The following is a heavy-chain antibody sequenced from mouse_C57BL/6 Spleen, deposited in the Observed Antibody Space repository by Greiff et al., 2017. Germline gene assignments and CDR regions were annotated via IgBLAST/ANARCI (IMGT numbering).Heavy chain of an antibody. CDR2: INYDGSST. V-gene: IGHV5-16*01. Sequence: EVKLMESEGGLVQPGSSMKLSCTASGFTFSDYYMAWVRQVPEKGLEWVANINYDGSSTYYLDSLKSRFIISRDNAKNILYLQMSSLKSEDTATYYCARAPNWDDAMDYWGQGTSVTVSS. CDR1: GFTFSDYY. D-gene: IGHD4-1*02. CDR3: ARAPNWDDAMDY. J-gene: IGHJ4*01.